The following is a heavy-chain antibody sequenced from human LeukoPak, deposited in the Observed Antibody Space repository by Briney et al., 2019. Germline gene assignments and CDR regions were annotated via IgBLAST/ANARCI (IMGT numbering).Heavy chain of an antibody. Sequence: SETLSLTCAVYGGSFSGYYWSWIRQPPGKGLEWIGEINHSGSTNYSPSLKSRVTISVDTSKNQFSLKLSSVTAADTAVYYCARGRNRGYGNYCYYMDVWGKGTTVTVSS. J-gene: IGHJ6*03. V-gene: IGHV4-34*01. CDR3: ARGRNRGYGNYCYYMDV. D-gene: IGHD1-14*01. CDR2: INHSGST. CDR1: GGSFSGYY.